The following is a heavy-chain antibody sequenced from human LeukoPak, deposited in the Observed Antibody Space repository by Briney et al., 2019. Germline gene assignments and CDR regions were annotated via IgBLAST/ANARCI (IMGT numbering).Heavy chain of an antibody. CDR1: GGTFSRYA. CDR2: IIPIFGTA. J-gene: IGHJ6*03. V-gene: IGHV1-69*05. Sequence: GASVKVSCKASGGTFSRYAISWVRQAPGQGLEWMGGIIPIFGTANYAQKFQGRVTITTDESTSTAYMELSSLRSEDTAVYYCARGTLTGESWYYYYMDVWGKGTTVTVSS. CDR3: ARGTLTGESWYYYYMDV. D-gene: IGHD7-27*01.